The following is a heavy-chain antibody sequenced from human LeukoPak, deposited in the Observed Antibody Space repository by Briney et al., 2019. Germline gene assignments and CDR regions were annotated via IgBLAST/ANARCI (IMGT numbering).Heavy chain of an antibody. CDR1: GFTFSSYW. Sequence: GGSLRLSCAASGFTFSSYWMSWVRQAPGKGLEWVSSISSSSSYIYYADSVKGRFTISRDNAKNSLYLQMNSLRAEDTAVYYCARGYCSGGSCYPRTWGQGTLVTVSS. V-gene: IGHV3-21*01. CDR2: ISSSSSYI. D-gene: IGHD2-15*01. CDR3: ARGYCSGGSCYPRT. J-gene: IGHJ5*02.